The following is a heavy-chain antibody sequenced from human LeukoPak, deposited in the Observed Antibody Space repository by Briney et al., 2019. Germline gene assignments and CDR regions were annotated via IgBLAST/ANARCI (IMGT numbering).Heavy chain of an antibody. V-gene: IGHV1-69*13. CDR3: ARGGRCSSTSCYYAPTRHWFDP. D-gene: IGHD2-2*01. CDR2: IIPIFGTA. J-gene: IGHJ5*02. Sequence: SVKVPCKASGGTFSSYAISWVRQAPGQGLEWMGGIIPIFGTANYAQKFQGRVTITADESTSTAYMELSSLRSEDTAVYYCARGGRCSSTSCYYAPTRHWFDPWGQGTLVTVSS. CDR1: GGTFSSYA.